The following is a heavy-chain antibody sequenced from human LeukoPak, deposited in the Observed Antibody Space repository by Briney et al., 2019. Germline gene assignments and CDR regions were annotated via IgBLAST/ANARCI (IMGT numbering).Heavy chain of an antibody. Sequence: PSETLSLTCTASGGSISSSSYYWGWIRQPPGKGLEWIGRIYTSGSTNYNPSLKSRVTMSVDTSKNQFSLKLSSVTAADTAVYYCARDHGDFWSGYGYFDYWGQGTLVTVSS. D-gene: IGHD3-3*01. CDR2: IYTSGST. CDR3: ARDHGDFWSGYGYFDY. J-gene: IGHJ4*02. V-gene: IGHV4-39*07. CDR1: GGSISSSSYY.